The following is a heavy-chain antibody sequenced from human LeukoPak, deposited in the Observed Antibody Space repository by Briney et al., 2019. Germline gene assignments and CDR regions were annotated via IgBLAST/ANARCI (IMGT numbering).Heavy chain of an antibody. Sequence: GGSLRLSCAASGSTFSSYEMNWVRQAPGKGLEWVSYISSSGSTIYYADSVKGRFTISRDNAKDSLYLQMNSLRAEDTAVYYCARDSGYDKSFDYWGQGTLVTVSS. CDR3: ARDSGYDKSFDY. J-gene: IGHJ4*02. CDR2: ISSSGSTI. V-gene: IGHV3-48*03. CDR1: GSTFSSYE. D-gene: IGHD5-12*01.